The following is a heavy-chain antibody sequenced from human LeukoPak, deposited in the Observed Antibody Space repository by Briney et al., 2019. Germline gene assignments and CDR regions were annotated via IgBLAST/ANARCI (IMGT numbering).Heavy chain of an antibody. D-gene: IGHD3-10*01. CDR3: ARGEYGSGSYHIDY. Sequence: GGSLRLSCAASGSTFSSYSMNWVRQAPGKGLEWVSFISGSSSYIYYADSVKGRFTISRDNAKNSLYLQMNSLRAEDTAVYYCARGEYGSGSYHIDYWGQGTLVTVSS. J-gene: IGHJ4*02. CDR1: GSTFSSYS. V-gene: IGHV3-21*01. CDR2: ISGSSSYI.